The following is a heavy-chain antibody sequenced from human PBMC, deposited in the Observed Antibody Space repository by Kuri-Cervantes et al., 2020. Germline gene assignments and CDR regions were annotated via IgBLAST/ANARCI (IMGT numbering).Heavy chain of an antibody. CDR2: IYTSGST. V-gene: IGHV4-4*07. CDR1: GGSISSYY. D-gene: IGHD2-2*01. J-gene: IGHJ4*02. Sequence: GSLRLSCTVSGGSISSYYWSWIRQPAGKGLEWIGRIYTSGSTNYNPSLKSRVTMSVDTSKNQFSLKLSSVTAADTAVYYCARSGVGVSTSCYAYWGQGTLVTVSS. CDR3: ARSGVGVSTSCYAY.